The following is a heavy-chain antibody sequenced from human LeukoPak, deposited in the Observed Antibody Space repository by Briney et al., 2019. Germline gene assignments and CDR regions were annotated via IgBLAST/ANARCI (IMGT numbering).Heavy chain of an antibody. Sequence: GGSLRLPCAASGFIFSSYNMHWVRQAPGKGLEWVAIIWYDGSNKYYADSVKGRFTISRDNSKKTLYLQMNSLRAEDTAVYYCAGSGYPEGLDFWGQGTLVTVSS. J-gene: IGHJ4*02. V-gene: IGHV3-33*01. CDR1: GFIFSSYN. CDR3: AGSGYPEGLDF. D-gene: IGHD3-22*01. CDR2: IWYDGSNK.